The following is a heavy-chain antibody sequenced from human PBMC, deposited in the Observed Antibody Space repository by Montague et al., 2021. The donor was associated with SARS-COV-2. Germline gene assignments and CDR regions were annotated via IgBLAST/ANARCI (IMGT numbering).Heavy chain of an antibody. D-gene: IGHD3-10*01. CDR3: ARGMIRGVTTPFDY. CDR2: IYYRGTT. V-gene: IGHV4-39*02. CDR1: SGSIISSGYY. Sequence: SETLSLTCSVSSGSIISSGYYWGWIRQPPGKELEWIGNIYYRGTTYYXXXVESRGTISVDTSKNHLSLRLRSVTAADTAVYFCARGMIRGVTTPFDYWGQGSQVTVSS. J-gene: IGHJ4*02.